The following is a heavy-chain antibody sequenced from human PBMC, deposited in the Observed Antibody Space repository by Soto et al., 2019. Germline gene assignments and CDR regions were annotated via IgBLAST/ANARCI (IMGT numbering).Heavy chain of an antibody. CDR3: ARHRYNSGPTDNDMDV. CDR1: GYDFATYW. D-gene: IGHD6-19*01. J-gene: IGHJ6*02. Sequence: GESLKISCKGSGYDFATYWIGWVRQMPGKGLEWMGIIYPGDSDTKYSPSFQGQVTISVDKSISTAYLQWSSLKASDSAMYYCARHRYNSGPTDNDMDVWGQGTTVTVSS. V-gene: IGHV5-51*01. CDR2: IYPGDSDT.